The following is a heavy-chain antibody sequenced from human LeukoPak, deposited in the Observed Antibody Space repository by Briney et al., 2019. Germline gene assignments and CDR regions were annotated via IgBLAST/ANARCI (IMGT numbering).Heavy chain of an antibody. CDR1: GYTFTSYG. V-gene: IGHV1-18*01. CDR3: ARDSPITGTPYNYYYYGMDV. D-gene: IGHD1-7*01. Sequence: ASVKVSCKASGYTFTSYGISWVRQAPGQGLEWMGWISAYNGNTNYAQKLQGRVTMTTDTSTSTAYMELRSLRSDDTAVYYCARDSPITGTPYNYYYYGMDVWGQGTTVTVSS. CDR2: ISAYNGNT. J-gene: IGHJ6*02.